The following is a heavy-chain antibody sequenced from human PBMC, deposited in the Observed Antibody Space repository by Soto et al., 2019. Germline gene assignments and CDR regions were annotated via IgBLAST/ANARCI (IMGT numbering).Heavy chain of an antibody. J-gene: IGHJ4*02. CDR1: GGTFSSYA. CDR2: IIPIFGTA. CDR3: ASFPITMVRGVIKPSNEYFDY. D-gene: IGHD3-10*01. Sequence: SVKVSCKASGGTFSSYAISWVRQAPGQGLEWMGGIIPIFGTANYAQKFQGRVTITADESTSTAYMELSSLRSEDTAVYYCASFPITMVRGVIKPSNEYFDYWAQRTLVTVSS. V-gene: IGHV1-69*13.